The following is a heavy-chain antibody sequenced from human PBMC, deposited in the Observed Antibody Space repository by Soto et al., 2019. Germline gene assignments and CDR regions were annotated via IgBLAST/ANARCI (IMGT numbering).Heavy chain of an antibody. J-gene: IGHJ4*02. V-gene: IGHV1-18*01. CDR3: ASPGGPTGDLLKYYFDY. CDR1: GYTFTSYG. D-gene: IGHD2-21*02. CDR2: ISAYNGNT. Sequence: EASVKVSCKASGYTFTSYGISWVRQAPGQGLEWMGWISAYNGNTNYAQKLQGRVTMTTDTSTSTAYMELSGLRSEDTAVYYCASPGGPTGDLLKYYFDYWGQGTLVTVSS.